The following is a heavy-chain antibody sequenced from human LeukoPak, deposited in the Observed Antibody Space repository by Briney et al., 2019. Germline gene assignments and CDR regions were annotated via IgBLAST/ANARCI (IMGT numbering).Heavy chain of an antibody. Sequence: SETLSLTCAVYGGSFSGYYWSWIRQPPGKGLEWIGEINHSGSTNYNPSLKSRVTISVDTSKNQFSLKLSSVTAADTAVYYCARRLVRGGGSWAPFDYWGQGTLVTVSS. J-gene: IGHJ4*02. CDR2: INHSGST. CDR3: ARRLVRGGGSWAPFDY. V-gene: IGHV4-34*01. D-gene: IGHD2-15*01. CDR1: GGSFSGYY.